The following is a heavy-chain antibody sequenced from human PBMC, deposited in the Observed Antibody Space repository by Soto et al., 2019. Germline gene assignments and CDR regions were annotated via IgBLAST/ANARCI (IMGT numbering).Heavy chain of an antibody. CDR2: IIPILGIA. V-gene: IGHV1-69*02. Sequence: QVQLVQSGAEVKKPGSSVKVSCKASGGTFSSYTISWVRQAPGQGLEWMGRIIPILGIANYAQKFQGRVTITADKSTSPAYMELSSLRSEDTAVYYCARGLYSGYDYLDYWGQGTLVTVSS. J-gene: IGHJ4*02. D-gene: IGHD5-12*01. CDR1: GGTFSSYT. CDR3: ARGLYSGYDYLDY.